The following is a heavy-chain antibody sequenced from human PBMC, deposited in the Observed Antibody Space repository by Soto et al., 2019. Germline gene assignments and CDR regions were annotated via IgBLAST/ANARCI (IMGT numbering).Heavy chain of an antibody. V-gene: IGHV1-3*01. Sequence: VSVKVSCKASGYTFTSYAMHWVRQAPGQRLEWMGWINAGNGNTEYSQKFQGRVTVTKDTSASTAYMELSSLRSEDTAVYYCARDLGGWPDYWGQGTLVTVSS. CDR2: INAGNGNT. CDR3: ARDLGGWPDY. J-gene: IGHJ4*02. CDR1: GYTFTSYA. D-gene: IGHD2-15*01.